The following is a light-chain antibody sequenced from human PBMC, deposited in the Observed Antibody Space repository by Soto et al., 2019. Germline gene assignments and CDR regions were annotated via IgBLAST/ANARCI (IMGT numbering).Light chain of an antibody. J-gene: IGKJ5*01. V-gene: IGKV1-12*01. Sequence: DIQMTQSPSSVSASVGDRVTITCRASQDVINWLGWYQQRPGKAPKLLIYAAATLQSGVPSRFSGSGSGTDLTLFISSLQPEDSAIYYCQKGQRFTFTFGQETRLEIK. CDR1: QDVINW. CDR3: QKGQRFTFT. CDR2: AAA.